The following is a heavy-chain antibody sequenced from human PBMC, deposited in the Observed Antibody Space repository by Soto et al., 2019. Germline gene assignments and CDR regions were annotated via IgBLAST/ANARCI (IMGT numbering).Heavy chain of an antibody. CDR1: GDSISAYS. CDR2: IHYNGNT. V-gene: IGHV4-59*01. Sequence: SETLSLTCTVSGDSISAYSWSWVLQPPWKGLEWIGNIHYNGNTKYNPSLKSRVSMSVDTSKNQFSLRLISVTAADTAKYFCAREGNLGRWLQPLDFWGQGTLVT. D-gene: IGHD5-12*01. J-gene: IGHJ4*02. CDR3: AREGNLGRWLQPLDF.